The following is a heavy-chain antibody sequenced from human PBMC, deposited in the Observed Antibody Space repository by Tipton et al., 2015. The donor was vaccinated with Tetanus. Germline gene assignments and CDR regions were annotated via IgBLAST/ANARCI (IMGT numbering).Heavy chain of an antibody. Sequence: SLRLSCAASGFTFSSYWMSWVRQAPGKGLEWVANIKQDGSEKYYVDSVKGRFTISRDNSKNTLYLQMNSLRAEDTAVYYCAREVSSGWYYFDYWGQGTLVTVSS. CDR1: GFTFSSYW. CDR2: IKQDGSEK. V-gene: IGHV3-7*01. J-gene: IGHJ4*02. D-gene: IGHD6-19*01. CDR3: AREVSSGWYYFDY.